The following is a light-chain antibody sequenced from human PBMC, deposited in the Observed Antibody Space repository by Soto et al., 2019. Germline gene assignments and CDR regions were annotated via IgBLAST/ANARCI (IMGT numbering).Light chain of an antibody. CDR3: GSYTSSRIYV. V-gene: IGLV2-14*01. J-gene: IGLJ1*01. Sequence: SVLTQPASVSVSPGQSITISCTGTSSDVGGYIYVSWYQQHPGKAPKLMIYEVSNRPSGVSDRFSGSKSGNTASLTISGLQAEDEADYYCGSYTSSRIYVFGAGTKVTVL. CDR1: SSDVGGYIY. CDR2: EVS.